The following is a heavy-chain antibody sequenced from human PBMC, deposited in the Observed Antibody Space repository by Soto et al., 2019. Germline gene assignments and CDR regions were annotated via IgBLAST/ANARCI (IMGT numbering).Heavy chain of an antibody. CDR3: ARDAVRGGGGRGDCYYYGMDV. Sequence: LRLSCAASGFTFSSYEMNWVRQAPGKGLEWVSYISSSGSTIYYADSVKGRFTISRDNAKNSLYLQMNSLRAEDTAVYYCARDAVRGGGGRGDCYYYGMDVWGQGTTVTVSS. CDR2: ISSSGSTI. D-gene: IGHD3-16*01. V-gene: IGHV3-48*03. CDR1: GFTFSSYE. J-gene: IGHJ6*02.